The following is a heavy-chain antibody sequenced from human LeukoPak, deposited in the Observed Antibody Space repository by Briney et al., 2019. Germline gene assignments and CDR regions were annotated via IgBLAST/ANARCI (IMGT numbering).Heavy chain of an antibody. CDR1: GFSFDDYA. CDR3: AKDRMRFGELGYFDY. D-gene: IGHD3-10*01. Sequence: TGGSLRLSCGASGFSFDDYAMHWVRQAPGKGLEWVSLISYDAAITYYGDSVKGRFTISRDNSKNSLYLQMNSLRAEDTAVYYCAKDRMRFGELGYFDYWGQGTLVTVSS. V-gene: IGHV3-43D*03. J-gene: IGHJ4*02. CDR2: ISYDAAIT.